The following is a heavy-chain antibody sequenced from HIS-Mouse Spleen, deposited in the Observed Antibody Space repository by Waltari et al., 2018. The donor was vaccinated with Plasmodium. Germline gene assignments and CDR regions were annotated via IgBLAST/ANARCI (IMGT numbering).Heavy chain of an antibody. CDR2: INPNSGGT. J-gene: IGHJ1*01. Sequence: QVQLVQSGAEVKKPGASVKVSCNASGYTFTGYYMHWVRQAPGQGLEWMGWINPNSGGTNYAQKCQGRVTMTRETSISTAYMELSRLRSDDTAVYYCARVLGYKAAAGTFVEYFQHWGQGTLVTVSS. CDR3: ARVLGYKAAAGTFVEYFQH. CDR1: GYTFTGYY. V-gene: IGHV1-2*02. D-gene: IGHD6-13*01.